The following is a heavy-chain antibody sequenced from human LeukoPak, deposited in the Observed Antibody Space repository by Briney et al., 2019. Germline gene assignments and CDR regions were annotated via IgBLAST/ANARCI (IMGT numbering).Heavy chain of an antibody. CDR2: ISGSGGST. CDR3: ARDEPPYQLLLDYYGMDV. CDR1: GFTFSSYA. J-gene: IGHJ6*02. D-gene: IGHD2-2*01. V-gene: IGHV3-23*01. Sequence: GGSLRLSCAASGFTFSSYAMSWVRQAPGKGLEWVSAISGSGGSTYYADSVKGRFTISRDNAKNSLYLQMNSLRAEDTAVYYCARDEPPYQLLLDYYGMDVWGQGTTVTVSS.